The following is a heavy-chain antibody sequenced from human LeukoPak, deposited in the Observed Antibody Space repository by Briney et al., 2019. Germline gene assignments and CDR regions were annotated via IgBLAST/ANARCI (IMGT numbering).Heavy chain of an antibody. J-gene: IGHJ4*02. Sequence: SETLSLTCTVSGGSISSYYWSWIRQPPGKGLEWIGYIYYSGSTNYNPSLKSRVTISVDTSKNQFSLKLSSVTAADTAVYYCARDRVSYSSSSGLRYWGQGTLVTVSS. D-gene: IGHD6-13*01. CDR1: GGSISSYY. V-gene: IGHV4-59*01. CDR3: ARDRVSYSSSSGLRY. CDR2: IYYSGST.